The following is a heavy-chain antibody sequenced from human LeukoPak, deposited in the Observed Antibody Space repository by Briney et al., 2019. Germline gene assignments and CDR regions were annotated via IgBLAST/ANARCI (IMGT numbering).Heavy chain of an antibody. J-gene: IGHJ6*03. CDR2: VAYSGST. CDR3: ARGYYMDV. V-gene: IGHV4-30-4*08. CDR1: GGSISSGDSY. Sequence: SQTLSLTCTVSGGSISSGDSYWSWIRQPPGEGLEWIGYVAYSGSTYYNPSLKSRLTISMDTSNNQFSLNLRSVTAADTAVYYCARGYYMDVWGKGTTVTVSS.